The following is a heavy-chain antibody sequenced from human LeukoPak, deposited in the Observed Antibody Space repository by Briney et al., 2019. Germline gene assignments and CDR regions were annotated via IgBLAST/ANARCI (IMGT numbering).Heavy chain of an antibody. CDR1: GYTFTGYY. D-gene: IGHD6-13*01. CDR3: ARGANLLGIAAAGVFDY. CDR2: INPNSGGT. V-gene: IGHV1-2*02. Sequence: ASVKVSCKASGYTFTGYYMHWVRQAPGQGLAWMGWINPNSGGTNYAQKFQGRVTMTRDTSISTAYMELSRLRSDDTAVYYCARGANLLGIAAAGVFDYWGQGTLVTVSS. J-gene: IGHJ4*02.